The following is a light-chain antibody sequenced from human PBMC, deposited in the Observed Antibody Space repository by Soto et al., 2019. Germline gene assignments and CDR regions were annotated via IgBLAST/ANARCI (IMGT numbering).Light chain of an antibody. CDR1: HSIGTC. Sequence: IQMTQSPSALSASLGDRVTITCRASHSIGTCLAWYQQRPGKAPKLLIYDASSLGSGVPSRFSGGGSGTEFTLTISSLQSDDFGTYYCHQYNSYTPYTIGRGTKVDIK. CDR2: DAS. CDR3: HQYNSYTPYT. V-gene: IGKV1-5*01. J-gene: IGKJ2*01.